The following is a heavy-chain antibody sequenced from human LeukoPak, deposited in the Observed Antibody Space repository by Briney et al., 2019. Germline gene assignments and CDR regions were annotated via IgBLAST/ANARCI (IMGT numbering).Heavy chain of an antibody. V-gene: IGHV1-18*01. CDR1: GYTFTSYG. CDR2: ISAYNGNT. D-gene: IGHD2-2*01. J-gene: IGHJ4*02. CDR3: ARVGRGGYCSGTSCYVDDY. Sequence: ASVKVSCKASGYTFTSYGISWVRQAPGQGLEWMGWISAYNGNTNYAQKLQGRVTMTTDTSTSTAYMELRSLRSDDTAVDYCARVGRGGYCSGTSCYVDDYWGQGTLVTVSS.